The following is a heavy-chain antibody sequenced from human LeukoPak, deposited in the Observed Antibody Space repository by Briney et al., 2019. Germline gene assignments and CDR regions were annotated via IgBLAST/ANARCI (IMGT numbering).Heavy chain of an antibody. Sequence: SETVSLTCTVSGGSISSGSYYWSWIRQPAGKGLEWIGRFYTSGSTNYNPSLKSRVTISVDTSKNQFSLKLTSVTAADTAVYYCARDRCGGGTCSADYWGQGTLVTVSS. CDR2: FYTSGST. CDR1: GGSISSGSYY. J-gene: IGHJ4*02. V-gene: IGHV4-61*02. CDR3: ARDRCGGGTCSADY. D-gene: IGHD2-15*01.